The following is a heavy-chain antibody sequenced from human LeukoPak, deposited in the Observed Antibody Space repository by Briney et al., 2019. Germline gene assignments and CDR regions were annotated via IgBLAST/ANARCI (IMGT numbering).Heavy chain of an antibody. V-gene: IGHV3-23*01. CDR1: GFTFSAYS. CDR2: FRVNGGST. Sequence: VGSLRLSCATSGFTFSAYSMNWVRQAPGHGLEWISSFRVNGGSTYYAESVRGRFTISRDKSKNPLYLQRNSLRAEDSAVYYCAKDGYGSGGGWFDPWGGGTLVTVSS. CDR3: AKDGYGSGGGWFDP. J-gene: IGHJ5*02. D-gene: IGHD3-10*01.